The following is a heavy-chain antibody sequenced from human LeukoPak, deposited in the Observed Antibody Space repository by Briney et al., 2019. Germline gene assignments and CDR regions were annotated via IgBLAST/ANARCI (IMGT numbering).Heavy chain of an antibody. Sequence: GGSLRLSCAASGFTFSSYWMSWVRQAPGKGLEWVSSISSSSSYIYYADSVKGRFTISRDNAKNSLYLQMSSLRAEDTAVYYCARQNWFDPWGQGTLVTVSS. CDR1: GFTFSSYW. CDR2: ISSSSSYI. CDR3: ARQNWFDP. J-gene: IGHJ5*02. V-gene: IGHV3-21*01.